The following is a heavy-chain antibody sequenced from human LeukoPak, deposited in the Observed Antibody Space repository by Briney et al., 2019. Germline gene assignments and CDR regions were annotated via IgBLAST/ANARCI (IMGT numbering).Heavy chain of an antibody. J-gene: IGHJ4*02. CDR1: GFTVSNNY. Sequence: PGGSLRLSCAASGFTVSNNYMSWVRQAPGKGLERVSVIHSGGTTNYADSVQGRFTISGDNSKTTVYLHMNSLRAEDTAVYHCARDSDSGYGPFASWGQGTLVTVSS. V-gene: IGHV3-53*01. CDR2: IHSGGTT. D-gene: IGHD5-12*01. CDR3: ARDSDSGYGPFAS.